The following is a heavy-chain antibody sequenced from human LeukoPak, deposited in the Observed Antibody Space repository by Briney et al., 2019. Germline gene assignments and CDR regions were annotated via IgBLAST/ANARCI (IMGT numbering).Heavy chain of an antibody. J-gene: IGHJ6*02. V-gene: IGHV3-21*01. CDR3: ARHGDGFYYGMDV. CDR1: GFTFSSYS. Sequence: GGSLRLSCAASGFTFSSYSMNWVRQAPGKGLEWVSSISSSSSYIYYADSVKGRFTISRDNAQNSLYLQMSSLRVEDTAVYYCARHGDGFYYGMDVWGQGTTVTVSS. D-gene: IGHD4-17*01. CDR2: ISSSSSYI.